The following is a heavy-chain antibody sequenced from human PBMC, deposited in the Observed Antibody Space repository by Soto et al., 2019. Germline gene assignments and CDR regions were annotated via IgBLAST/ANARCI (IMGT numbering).Heavy chain of an antibody. Sequence: GASVKVSCKASGYTFTSYAMHWVRQAPGQGLEWMGWINPNSGGTNYAQKFQGWVTMTRDTSISTAYMELSRLRSDDTAVYYCAREYVREDYGSGPLVGMDVWGQGTTVTVSS. CDR2: INPNSGGT. J-gene: IGHJ6*02. CDR3: AREYVREDYGSGPLVGMDV. CDR1: GYTFTSYA. V-gene: IGHV1-2*04. D-gene: IGHD3-10*01.